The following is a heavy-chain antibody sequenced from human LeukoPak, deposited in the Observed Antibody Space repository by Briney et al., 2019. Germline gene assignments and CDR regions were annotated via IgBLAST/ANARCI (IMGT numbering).Heavy chain of an antibody. Sequence: PGGSLRLSCAASGFTFSSYSMNWVRQAPGKGLEWVSSISSSSSYIYYADSVKGRFTISRENAKNSLYLQMNSLRAEDTAVYYCATGRYYYDSSGYYYWGQGTLVTVSS. D-gene: IGHD3-22*01. CDR2: ISSSSSYI. J-gene: IGHJ4*02. V-gene: IGHV3-21*01. CDR3: ATGRYYYDSSGYYY. CDR1: GFTFSSYS.